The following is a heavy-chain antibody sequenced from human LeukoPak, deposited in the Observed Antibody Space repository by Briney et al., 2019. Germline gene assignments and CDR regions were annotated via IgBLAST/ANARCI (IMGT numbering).Heavy chain of an antibody. J-gene: IGHJ6*03. V-gene: IGHV4-39*07. D-gene: IGHD6-6*01. CDR1: GGSISSSSYY. CDR2: IYSSGST. CDR3: ARDRRIAARPDYYYMDV. Sequence: SETLSLTCTVSGGSISSSSYYWGWIRQPPGMGLDWIGSIYSSGSTYYNPSLKSRVTISVDTPKNRFSLKLSSVTAADTAVYYCARDRRIAARPDYYYMDVWGKGTTVTVSS.